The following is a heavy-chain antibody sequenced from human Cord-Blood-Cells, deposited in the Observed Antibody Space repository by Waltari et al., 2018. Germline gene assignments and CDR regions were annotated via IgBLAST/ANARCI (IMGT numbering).Heavy chain of an antibody. Sequence: QVQLVQSGAEVKKPGASVKVSCKASGYTFTGYYMHGVRPAPGQGLEWMGWINPNSGGTNYAQKFQGRVTMTRDTSISTAYMELSRLRSDDTAVYYCARREGGSGSYWFDPWGQGTLVTVSS. V-gene: IGHV1-2*02. J-gene: IGHJ5*02. CDR3: ARREGGSGSYWFDP. CDR2: INPNSGGT. CDR1: GYTFTGYY. D-gene: IGHD3-10*01.